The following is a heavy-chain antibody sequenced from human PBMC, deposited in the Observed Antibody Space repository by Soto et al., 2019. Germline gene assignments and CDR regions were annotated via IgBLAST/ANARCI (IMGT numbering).Heavy chain of an antibody. Sequence: PSETLSLTCTVSGGSISSYYWSWIRQPPGKGLEWIGYIYYSGSTNYNPSLKSRITISIDASKSQFSLKVNSVTAADTAVYYCARDGRFTPKIDYWGQGALVTVSS. CDR3: ARDGRFTPKIDY. CDR1: GGSISSYY. CDR2: IYYSGST. J-gene: IGHJ4*02. V-gene: IGHV4-59*12. D-gene: IGHD3-16*01.